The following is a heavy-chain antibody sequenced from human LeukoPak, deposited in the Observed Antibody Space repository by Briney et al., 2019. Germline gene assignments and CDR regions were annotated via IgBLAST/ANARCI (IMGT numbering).Heavy chain of an antibody. CDR3: ARRTDSGYFDY. J-gene: IGHJ4*02. V-gene: IGHV3-21*01. Sequence: GGSLRLSCAASGFTFSSYSIIWVRQAPGKGLEWVSSISGSRTYIFYRDSVRGRFTISRDNSKNTLYLQMNSLRAEDTAVYYCARRTDSGYFDYWGQGTLVTVSS. CDR2: ISGSRTYI. CDR1: GFTFSSYS. D-gene: IGHD1-26*01.